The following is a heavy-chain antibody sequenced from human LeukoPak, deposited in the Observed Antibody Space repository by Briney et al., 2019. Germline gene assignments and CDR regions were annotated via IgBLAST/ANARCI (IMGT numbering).Heavy chain of an antibody. J-gene: IGHJ4*02. CDR2: ISWDGGST. CDR1: GFTFDDYA. V-gene: IGHV3-43D*03. D-gene: IGHD6-19*01. CDR3: AKDRRAVAGQGDFDY. Sequence: SGGSLRLSCAASGFTFDDYAMHWVRQAPGKGLEWVSLISWDGGSTYYADSVRGRFTISRDNSKNSLYLQMNSPRAEDTALYYCAKDRRAVAGQGDFDYWGQGTLVTVSS.